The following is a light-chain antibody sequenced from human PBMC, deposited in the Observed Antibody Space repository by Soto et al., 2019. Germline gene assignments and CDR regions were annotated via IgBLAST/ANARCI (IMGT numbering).Light chain of an antibody. CDR1: QSISSW. CDR3: QQYNSL. V-gene: IGKV1-5*03. Sequence: DIHMTQSPSTLSASVGDRVTITCRASQSISSWLAWYQQKPGKAPKLLIYKASSLESGVPSRFSGSGSGTEFTLTISSLQPDDFATYYCQQYNSLFGQGTKVDIK. J-gene: IGKJ1*01. CDR2: KAS.